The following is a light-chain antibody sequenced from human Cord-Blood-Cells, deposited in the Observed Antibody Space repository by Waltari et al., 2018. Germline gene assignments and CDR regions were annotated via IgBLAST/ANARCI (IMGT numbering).Light chain of an antibody. J-gene: IGKJ3*01. V-gene: IGKV3-20*01. CDR1: QSVSSSY. Sequence: EIALTQSTGTLSLSPGERATLSCRASQSVSSSYLAWYQQKPGQAPRLLIYGASSRATGNPDRFSGSGSGTDFTLTISRLEPEDFAVYYCQQYGSSPLFTFGPGTKVDIK. CDR2: GAS. CDR3: QQYGSSPLFT.